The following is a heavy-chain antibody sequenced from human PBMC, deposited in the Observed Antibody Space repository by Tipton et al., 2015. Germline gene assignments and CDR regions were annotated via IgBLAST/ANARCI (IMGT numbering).Heavy chain of an antibody. CDR1: GGSISSSSFY. CDR3: ARDFTPYQYYGLDV. D-gene: IGHD2-15*01. J-gene: IGHJ6*02. Sequence: TLSLTCSVSGGSISSSSFYWDWIRQPPGKGLEWIGNIYYSGSTYYNPSLKSRVIISIDTPKNQFSLKLSSVTAADTAVYYCARDFTPYQYYGLDVWGQGTTVTVSS. CDR2: IYYSGST. V-gene: IGHV4-39*02.